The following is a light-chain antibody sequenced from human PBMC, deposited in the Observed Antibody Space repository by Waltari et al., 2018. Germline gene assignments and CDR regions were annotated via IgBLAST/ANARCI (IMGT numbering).Light chain of an antibody. CDR1: NSDVGTYNY. J-gene: IGLJ2*01. V-gene: IGLV2-8*01. Sequence: QSALTQPPSASGSPGQSVTISCTGTNSDVGTYNYVPLFQQPPGRAPKLLIYEVNKRPSGVPDRFSGSKSDNRASLTVSGLQADDEAVYHCSSYAGSNTLVFGGGTKLTVL. CDR3: SSYAGSNTLV. CDR2: EVN.